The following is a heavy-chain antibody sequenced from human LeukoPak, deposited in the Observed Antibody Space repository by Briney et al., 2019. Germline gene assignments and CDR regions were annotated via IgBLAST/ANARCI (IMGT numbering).Heavy chain of an antibody. D-gene: IGHD2-15*01. CDR3: GRKAGDCGGGSCYSIDY. CDR2: IIPIFGTA. J-gene: IGHJ4*02. Sequence: SVKVSCKAFGGSFSSEAISWVRQAPGQGLVWMGGIIPIFGTANYAQKFQGRVTITTDESTSTAYMEVSSLRSEDTAVYYCGRKAGDCGGGSCYSIDYWGQGTLVTVSS. CDR1: GGSFSSEA. V-gene: IGHV1-69*05.